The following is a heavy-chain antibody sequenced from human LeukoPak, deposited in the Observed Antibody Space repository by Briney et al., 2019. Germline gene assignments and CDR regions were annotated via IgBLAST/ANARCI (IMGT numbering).Heavy chain of an antibody. CDR2: ISSSGSTI. J-gene: IGHJ4*02. Sequence: GGSLRLSCAASGFTFSSYEMNRVRQAPGKGLEGVSYISSSGSTIYYADSVKGRFTISRDNAKNSLYLQMNSLRAEDTAVYYCARDPVEMATIWRYYFDYWGQGTLVTVSS. V-gene: IGHV3-48*03. D-gene: IGHD5-24*01. CDR1: GFTFSSYE. CDR3: ARDPVEMATIWRYYFDY.